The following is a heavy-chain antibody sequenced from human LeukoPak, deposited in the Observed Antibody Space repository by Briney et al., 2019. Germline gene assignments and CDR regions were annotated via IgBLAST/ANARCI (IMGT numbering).Heavy chain of an antibody. J-gene: IGHJ6*04. V-gene: IGHV3-48*03. Sequence: GGSLRLSCAASGFTFSSYEMNWVRQAPGKGLEWVSYISSSGSTIYYADSVKGRFTISRDNAKNSLYPQMNSLRAEDTAVYYCEALGITMIGGVWGKGTTVTISS. CDR1: GFTFSSYE. D-gene: IGHD3-10*02. CDR2: ISSSGSTI. CDR3: EALGITMIGGV.